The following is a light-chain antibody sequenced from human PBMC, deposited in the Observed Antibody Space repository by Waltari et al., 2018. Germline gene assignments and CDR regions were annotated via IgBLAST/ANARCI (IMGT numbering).Light chain of an antibody. CDR1: SRPVGSYNY. CDR2: DVT. V-gene: IGLV2-14*03. J-gene: IGLJ2*01. CDR3: SSYSSSSTLL. Sequence: QSALTQPASVSGSPGQSITTPCTGTSRPVGSYNYASWHQQHPGKAPTLMIYDVTKRPSGVSNRFSGSKSGNTASLTISGLQAEDEADYYCSSYSSSSTLLFGGGTKLTVL.